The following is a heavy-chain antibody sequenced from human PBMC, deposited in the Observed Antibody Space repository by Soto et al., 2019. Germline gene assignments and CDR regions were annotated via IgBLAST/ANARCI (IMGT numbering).Heavy chain of an antibody. Sequence: SGPTLVNPTQTLTLTCTFSGFSLSTSGGGVGWIRQPPGKDLEWLALIYWDDDKRYSPSLKSRLTITKDTSKNQVVLTMTNMDPVDTATYYCALTYGVESGLIWGQGTLVTVSS. V-gene: IGHV2-5*02. D-gene: IGHD3-16*01. CDR3: ALTYGVESGLI. J-gene: IGHJ4*02. CDR2: IYWDDDK. CDR1: GFSLSTSGGG.